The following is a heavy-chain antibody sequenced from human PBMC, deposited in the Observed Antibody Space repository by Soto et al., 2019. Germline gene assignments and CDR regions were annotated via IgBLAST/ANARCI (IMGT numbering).Heavy chain of an antibody. V-gene: IGHV1-18*01. Sequence: ASVKVSCKASGYTFTSYGISWVRQAPGQGLEWMRWISAYNGNTNYAQKLQGRVTMTTDTSTSTAYMELRSLRSDDTAVYYCARGGLRDFWSGYYTAPDYWGQGTLVTVSS. CDR1: GYTFTSYG. D-gene: IGHD3-3*01. CDR2: ISAYNGNT. J-gene: IGHJ4*02. CDR3: ARGGLRDFWSGYYTAPDY.